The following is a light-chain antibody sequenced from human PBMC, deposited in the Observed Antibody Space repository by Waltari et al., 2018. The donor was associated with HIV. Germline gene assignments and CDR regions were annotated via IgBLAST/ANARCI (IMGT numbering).Light chain of an antibody. Sequence: EIVLTQSPGTLSLSPGERATLSCRASQSVSSSYVAWYQQKPGQAPRLVMYGASSRATGIPDRFRGSGSGTDFTLTISRLEPEDVAVYYCQHYGSSPFTFGPGTKVDIK. CDR1: QSVSSSY. CDR3: QHYGSSPFT. CDR2: GAS. J-gene: IGKJ3*01. V-gene: IGKV3-20*01.